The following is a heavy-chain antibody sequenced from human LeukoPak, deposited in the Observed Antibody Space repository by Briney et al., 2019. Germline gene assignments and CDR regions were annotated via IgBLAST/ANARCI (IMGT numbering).Heavy chain of an antibody. J-gene: IGHJ4*02. CDR2: ISAYNGNT. V-gene: IGHV1-18*01. CDR1: GYTFTSYG. D-gene: IGHD6-19*01. CDR3: ARAGRSGWYLYYFDY. Sequence: ASVKVSCKASGYTFTSYGICWVRQAPGQGLEWMGWISAYNGNTNYAQKLQGRVTMTTDTSPSTAYMELRSLRSDHTAVYYCARAGRSGWYLYYFDYWGQGTLVTVSS.